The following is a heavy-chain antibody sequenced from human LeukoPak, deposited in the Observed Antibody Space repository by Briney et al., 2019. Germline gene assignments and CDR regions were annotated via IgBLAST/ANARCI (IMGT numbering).Heavy chain of an antibody. Sequence: SVKVSCKASGYTFTGYYMHWVRQAPGQGLEWMGSIIPIFGTVNYAQKFQGRVTITADKSTSTAYMELSSLRSEDTAVYYCARSLFRFLEWSYRSYYYYYMDVWGKGTTVTVSS. CDR2: IIPIFGTV. D-gene: IGHD3-3*01. CDR1: GYTFTGYY. V-gene: IGHV1-69*06. J-gene: IGHJ6*03. CDR3: ARSLFRFLEWSYRSYYYYYMDV.